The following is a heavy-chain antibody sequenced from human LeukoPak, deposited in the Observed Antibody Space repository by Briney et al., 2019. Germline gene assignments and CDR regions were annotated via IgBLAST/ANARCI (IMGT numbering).Heavy chain of an antibody. D-gene: IGHD1-1*01. CDR3: ARTTSFDY. V-gene: IGHV3-48*03. CDR1: GFTFTSYE. CDR2: ITISGSTI. Sequence: GGSLRLSCAASGFTFTSYEINWVRQAPWKGLEWVSYITISGSTIYYADSVKGRFTISRDNAKNSLYLQMNSLRAEDTAVYYCARTTSFDYWGQGTLVTVSS. J-gene: IGHJ4*02.